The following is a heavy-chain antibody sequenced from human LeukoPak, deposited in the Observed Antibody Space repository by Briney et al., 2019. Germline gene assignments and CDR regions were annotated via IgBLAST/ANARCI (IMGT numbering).Heavy chain of an antibody. V-gene: IGHV1-18*01. CDR3: ARDGTSTDHY. CDR2: ISGNNDNP. D-gene: IGHD2-2*01. CDR1: GYTFSNFG. Sequence: ASVKVSFTTSGYTFSNFGINWVRQASGQGLEWMGWISGNNDNPNYGQKFQGRFTVTTDSSTSTAYMELRNLTFDDTAVYYCARDGTSTDHYWGQGTLVTVSS. J-gene: IGHJ4*02.